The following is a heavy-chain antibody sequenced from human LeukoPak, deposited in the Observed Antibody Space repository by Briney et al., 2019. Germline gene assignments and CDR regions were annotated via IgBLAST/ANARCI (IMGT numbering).Heavy chain of an antibody. V-gene: IGHV1-18*01. J-gene: IGHJ4*02. Sequence: ASVKVSCKASGYTFTSYGISWVRQAPGQGLEWMGWISAYSGNTSYAQKLQGRVTMTTDTSTGTAYMELRSLRSDDTAVYYCAREIRYYDSSGFYYTFDYWGQGTLVTVSS. CDR3: AREIRYYDSSGFYYTFDY. CDR1: GYTFTSYG. D-gene: IGHD3-22*01. CDR2: ISAYSGNT.